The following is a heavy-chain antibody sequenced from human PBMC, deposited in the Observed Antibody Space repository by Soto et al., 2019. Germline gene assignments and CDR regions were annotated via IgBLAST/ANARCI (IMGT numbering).Heavy chain of an antibody. CDR3: ARWDYGVYARFDF. J-gene: IGHJ4*02. CDR2: MNPNSGNT. CDR1: GYTLTSNN. Sequence: QWKLGHSGVEVKKPGPSVKASCKPSGYTLTSNNTNWVQRATEQGLEWMGWMNPNSGNTGYAQKFQGRVTMTRNTSISTAYMELSSLRSEDTAVYYCARWDYGVYARFDFWGQGTLVTVSS. V-gene: IGHV1-8*01. D-gene: IGHD4-17*01.